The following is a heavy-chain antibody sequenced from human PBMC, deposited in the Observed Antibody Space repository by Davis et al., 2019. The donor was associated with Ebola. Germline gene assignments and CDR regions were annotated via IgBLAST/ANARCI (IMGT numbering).Heavy chain of an antibody. J-gene: IGHJ5*02. D-gene: IGHD6-13*01. CDR1: RYTFPSYA. Sequence: SVPVSCQPSRYTFPSYALHWVRQAPAQRLDWMGWINACNGNPKYSQNFHDRVTITRDTSATTAYMELSSLRSEDTAVYDWEKACSTRQLVNWFDPWGQGTLVTVSS. CDR2: INACNGNP. V-gene: IGHV1-3*01. CDR3: EKACSTRQLVNWFDP.